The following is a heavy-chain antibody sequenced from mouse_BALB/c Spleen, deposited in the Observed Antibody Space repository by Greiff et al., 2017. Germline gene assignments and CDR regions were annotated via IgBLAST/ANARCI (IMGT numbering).Heavy chain of an antibody. V-gene: IGHV2-9-2*01. CDR3: VREIYDGPFAY. CDR1: GFSLTSYD. J-gene: IGHJ3*01. Sequence: QVQLKESGPGLVAPSQSLSITCTVSGFSLTSYDISWIRQPPGKGLEWLGVIWTGGGTNYNSAFMSRLSISKDNSKSQVFLKMNSLQTDDTAIYYCVREIYDGPFAYWGQGTLVTVST. CDR2: IWTGGGT. D-gene: IGHD2-3*01.